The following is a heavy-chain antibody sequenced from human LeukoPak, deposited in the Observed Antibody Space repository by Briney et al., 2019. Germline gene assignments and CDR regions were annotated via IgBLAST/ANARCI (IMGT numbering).Heavy chain of an antibody. CDR3: ARGFSGYFDY. CDR1: GGSISSYY. J-gene: IGHJ4*02. CDR2: INYSGST. D-gene: IGHD1-26*01. V-gene: IGHV4-59*01. Sequence: SETLSLTCTVSGGSISSYYWSWIRQPPGKGLEWIGYINYSGSTNYNPSLKSRVTISVDTSKNQFSLKLSSVTAADTAVYYCARGFSGYFDYWGQGTLVTVSS.